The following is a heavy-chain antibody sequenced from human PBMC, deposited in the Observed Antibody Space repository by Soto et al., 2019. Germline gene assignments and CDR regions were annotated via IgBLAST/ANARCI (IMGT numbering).Heavy chain of an antibody. D-gene: IGHD4-17*01. CDR2: IYYNGNT. Sequence: PSETLSLTCTLSGVSTTSGAYYWTLVLQHPGKGLEWIGYIYYNGNTYFSPSLKSRLTISIDTSKNQFSLKLSSVTDADTAMYYCARARLRAVYAFDFWGQGTMVTVSS. V-gene: IGHV4-31*03. CDR3: ARARLRAVYAFDF. CDR1: GVSTTSGAYY. J-gene: IGHJ3*01.